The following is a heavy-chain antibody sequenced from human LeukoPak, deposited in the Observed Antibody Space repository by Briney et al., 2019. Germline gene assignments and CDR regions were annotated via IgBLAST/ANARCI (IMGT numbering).Heavy chain of an antibody. CDR1: GFTFSSYS. CDR3: ARETGSAVGSTDFDY. D-gene: IGHD4-17*01. V-gene: IGHV3-21*06. J-gene: IGHJ4*02. CDR2: ISSSSSYI. Sequence: GGSLRLSCAASGFTFSSYSMNWVRQAPGKGLEWVSSISSSSSYIYYADSVKGRFTISRDNSKDTLYLQMNSLRAEDTAVYYCARETGSAVGSTDFDYWGQGTLVTVSS.